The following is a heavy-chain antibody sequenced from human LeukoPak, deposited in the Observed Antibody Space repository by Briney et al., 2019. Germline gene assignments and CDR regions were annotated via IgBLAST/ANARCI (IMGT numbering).Heavy chain of an antibody. Sequence: SETLSLTCAVYGGPFSGYYWSWIRQPPGKGLEWIGEINHSGSTNYNPSLKSRVTISVDTSKNQFSLKLSSVTAADTAVYYCARHLTKGSYWIRRAFDIWGQGTMVTVSS. CDR2: INHSGST. J-gene: IGHJ3*02. CDR1: GGPFSGYY. V-gene: IGHV4-34*01. CDR3: ARHLTKGSYWIRRAFDI. D-gene: IGHD1-26*01.